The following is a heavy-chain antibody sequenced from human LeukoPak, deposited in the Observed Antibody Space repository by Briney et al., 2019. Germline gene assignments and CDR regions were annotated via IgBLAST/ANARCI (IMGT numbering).Heavy chain of an antibody. D-gene: IGHD3-16*01. CDR2: IWYDGSNK. J-gene: IGHJ4*02. CDR1: AFTFSSYG. V-gene: IGHV3-33*01. Sequence: QPGRSLRLSCAASAFTFSSYGMHWVRQAPGKGLEWVAVIWYDGSNKYYADSVKGRFTISRDNSKNTLYLQMNSLRAEDTAVYYCARDSRAYGGGNDYWGQGTLVTVSS. CDR3: ARDSRAYGGGNDY.